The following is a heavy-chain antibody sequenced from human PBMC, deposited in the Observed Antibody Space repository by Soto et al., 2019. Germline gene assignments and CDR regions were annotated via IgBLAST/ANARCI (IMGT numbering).Heavy chain of an antibody. D-gene: IGHD3-10*02. CDR2: VYYTETT. V-gene: IGHV4-39*01. J-gene: IGHJ5*02. CDR1: GGSINSSDHF. CDR3: ARQRVLSTNMFITSFDP. Sequence: SETLSLTCSLSGGSINSSDHFWGWIRQTPGKGLEWIGSVYYTETTYYNPSLKSPVTISVETSRNTFSLKVNSVTAADTGIYYCARQRVLSTNMFITSFDPWGQGTLVTLL.